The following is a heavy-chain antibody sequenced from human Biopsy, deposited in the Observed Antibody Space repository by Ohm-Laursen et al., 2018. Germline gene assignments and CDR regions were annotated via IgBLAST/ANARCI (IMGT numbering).Heavy chain of an antibody. Sequence: GTLSLTCAVYGGSFSGYYWSWIRQPPGKGLEWIGEINHSGSTNHNPSLKSRVTISVDTSKNQFSLKLSSVTAADTAVYYCARGRLRAVARFDYWGQGTLVTVSS. J-gene: IGHJ4*02. CDR3: ARGRLRAVARFDY. CDR1: GGSFSGYY. D-gene: IGHD6-19*01. V-gene: IGHV4-34*01. CDR2: INHSGST.